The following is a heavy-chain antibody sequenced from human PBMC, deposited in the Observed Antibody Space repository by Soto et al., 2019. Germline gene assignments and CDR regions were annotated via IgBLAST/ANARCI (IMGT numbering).Heavy chain of an antibody. CDR1: GGSVSDKTYY. Sequence: QVQLQESGPGLLKPSETLSLTCSVSGGSVSDKTYYWSWIRQPPGKRLEWIGYVYYSGTTNYNPSLKSRVTISVDLSKNRFSLRLSSVTTADTALYYCARTTAVPNTLRPRYFFDYWGQGTLVTVSS. V-gene: IGHV4-61*01. CDR3: ARTTAVPNTLRPRYFFDY. D-gene: IGHD4-17*01. J-gene: IGHJ4*02. CDR2: VYYSGTT.